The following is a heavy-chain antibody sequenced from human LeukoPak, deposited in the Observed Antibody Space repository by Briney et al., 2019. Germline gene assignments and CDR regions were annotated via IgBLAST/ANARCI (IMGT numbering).Heavy chain of an antibody. V-gene: IGHV3-21*04. CDR3: AKCPPYCTNGICYTQKYYFDY. D-gene: IGHD2-8*01. CDR1: GFTFSSYS. Sequence: GGSLRLSCAASGFTFSSYSMNWVRQAPGRGLEWVSSISSSSSCIYYADSVKGRFTISRDNAKNSLYLQMNSLRAEDTAVYYCAKCPPYCTNGICYTQKYYFDYWGQGTLVTVSS. CDR2: ISSSSSCI. J-gene: IGHJ4*02.